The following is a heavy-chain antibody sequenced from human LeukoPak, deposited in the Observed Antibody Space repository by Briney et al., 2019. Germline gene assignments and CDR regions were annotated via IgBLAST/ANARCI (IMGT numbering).Heavy chain of an antibody. Sequence: PSETLSLTCTVSGGSINSYYWSWIRQPPGKGLEWIGYIYSRGSTNYNPSLKSRVTISVDTSVNQFSLKLSSVTAADTAVYYCARGDYYYYYYMDVCGKGTSVTISS. V-gene: IGHV4-59*01. CDR1: GGSINSYY. CDR2: IYSRGST. J-gene: IGHJ6*03. CDR3: ARGDYYYYYYMDV.